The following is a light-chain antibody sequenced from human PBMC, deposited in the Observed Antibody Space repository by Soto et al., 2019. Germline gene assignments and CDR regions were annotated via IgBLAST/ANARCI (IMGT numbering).Light chain of an antibody. CDR1: QSVSTY. V-gene: IGKV3-20*01. J-gene: IGKJ1*01. CDR3: QQFGSSPRT. CDR2: SAS. Sequence: EIVLTQSPGTLSLSPEERATLSCRASQSVSTYLAWYQKKPGQAPRLLIYSASSRATGIPDRFSGSGTGTDLTLTISRLERDDYAVYFCQQFGSSPRTFGQGTKVEFK.